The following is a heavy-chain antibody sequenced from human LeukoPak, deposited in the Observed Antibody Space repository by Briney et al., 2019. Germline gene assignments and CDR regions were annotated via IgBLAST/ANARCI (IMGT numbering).Heavy chain of an antibody. CDR3: ARRQVVGGNYYGIDV. CDR2: ISSGSSYT. CDR1: GFTFSDYY. Sequence: GGSLRLSCAASGFTFSDYYMSWIRQAPGKGLEWVSYISSGSSYTNYAESVKGRFTISRDNAKNSLYLQMNSLRAEDTAVYYCARRQVVGGNYYGIDVWGQGTTVTVSS. V-gene: IGHV3-11*03. J-gene: IGHJ6*02. D-gene: IGHD2-15*01.